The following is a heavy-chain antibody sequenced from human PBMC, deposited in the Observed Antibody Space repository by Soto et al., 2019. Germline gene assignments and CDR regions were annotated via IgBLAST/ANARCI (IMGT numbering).Heavy chain of an antibody. CDR3: ARGIATGQLDP. CDR2: INPDNGNT. D-gene: IGHD2-15*01. J-gene: IGHJ5*02. V-gene: IGHV1-3*01. Sequence: GASVKVSCKASGYTFTRYTMNWLRQAPGQRPEWMGWINPDNGNTKSSQKFQDRVIITRDTSASTAYMDLSSLRSEDTAAYYCARGIATGQLDPWGQGTLVTVSS. CDR1: GYTFTRYT.